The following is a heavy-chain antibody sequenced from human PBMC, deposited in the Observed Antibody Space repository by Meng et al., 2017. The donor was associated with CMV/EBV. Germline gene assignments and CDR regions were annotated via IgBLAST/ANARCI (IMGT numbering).Heavy chain of an antibody. D-gene: IGHD3-22*01. CDR3: AKDRGYYDSSGYNPMGDYYGMDV. J-gene: IGHJ6*02. Sequence: GGSLRLSCAASGFTFSSYGMHWVRQAPGKGLEWVAFIRYDGSNKYYAGSVKGRFTISRDNSKNTLYLQMNSLRAEDTAVYYCAKDRGYYDSSGYNPMGDYYGMDVWGQGTTVTVSS. CDR1: GFTFSSYG. V-gene: IGHV3-30*02. CDR2: IRYDGSNK.